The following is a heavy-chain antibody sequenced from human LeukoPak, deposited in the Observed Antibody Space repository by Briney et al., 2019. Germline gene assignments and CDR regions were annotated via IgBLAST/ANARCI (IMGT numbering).Heavy chain of an antibody. CDR2: ISGSGGST. CDR1: GFTFSSYA. CDR3: AKLPRRYSYGPQY. J-gene: IGHJ4*02. V-gene: IGHV3-23*01. Sequence: GGSLRLYCAASGFTFSSYAMSWVRQAPGKGLEWVSAISGSGGSTYYADSVKGRFTISRDNSKNTLYLQMNSLRAEDTAVYYCAKLPRRYSYGPQYWGQGTLVTVSS. D-gene: IGHD5-18*01.